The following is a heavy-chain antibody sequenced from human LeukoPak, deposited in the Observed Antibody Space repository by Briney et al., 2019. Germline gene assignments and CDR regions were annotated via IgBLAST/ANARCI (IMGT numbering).Heavy chain of an antibody. Sequence: SVKVSCKASGGTFSSYAISWVRQAPGQGLEWMGRIIPILGIANYAQKFQGRVTITADKSTSTAYMELSSLISEDTAVYYCARDLMATIVGEFVNWFDPWGQGTLVTVSS. CDR1: GGTFSSYA. V-gene: IGHV1-69*04. CDR3: ARDLMATIVGEFVNWFDP. CDR2: IIPILGIA. D-gene: IGHD5-24*01. J-gene: IGHJ5*02.